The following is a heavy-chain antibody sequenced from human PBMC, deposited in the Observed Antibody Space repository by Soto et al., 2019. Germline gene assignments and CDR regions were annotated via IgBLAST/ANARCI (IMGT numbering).Heavy chain of an antibody. Sequence: SETLSLTCTVSGGSISSSSYYWGWIRQPPGKGLEWIGSIYYSGSTYYNPSLKSRVTISVDTSKNQFSLKLSSVTAADTAVYYCARGEGIAVAGPQYWGQGTLVTVSS. CDR3: ARGEGIAVAGPQY. V-gene: IGHV4-39*01. J-gene: IGHJ4*02. CDR1: GGSISSSSYY. CDR2: IYYSGST. D-gene: IGHD6-19*01.